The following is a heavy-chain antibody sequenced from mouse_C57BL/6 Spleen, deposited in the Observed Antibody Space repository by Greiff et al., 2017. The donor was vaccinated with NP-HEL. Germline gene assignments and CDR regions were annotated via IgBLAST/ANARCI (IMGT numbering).Heavy chain of an antibody. V-gene: IGHV1-39*01. D-gene: IGHD2-4*01. CDR3: AREADYDAVAY. J-gene: IGHJ3*01. CDR2: INPNYGTT. Sequence: VQLKESGPELVKPGASVKISCKASGYSFTDYNMNWVKQSNGKSLEWIGVINPNYGTTSYNQKFKGKATLTVDKSSITAYMQLNSLTSEDSAVYYCAREADYDAVAYWGQGTLVTVSA. CDR1: GYSFTDYN.